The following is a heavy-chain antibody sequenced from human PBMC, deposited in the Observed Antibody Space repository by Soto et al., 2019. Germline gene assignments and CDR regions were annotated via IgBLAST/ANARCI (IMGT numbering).Heavy chain of an antibody. D-gene: IGHD6-13*01. V-gene: IGHV4-59*01. CDR3: ARVQQQLGIDY. CDR1: GGSISSYY. J-gene: IGHJ4*02. Sequence: SETLSLTCTVSGGSISSYYWSWIRQPPGKGLEWIGYIYYSGSTNYNPSLKSRVTISVDTSKNQFSLKLSSVTAADTAVYYCARVQQQLGIDYWGQGTLVTVSS. CDR2: IYYSGST.